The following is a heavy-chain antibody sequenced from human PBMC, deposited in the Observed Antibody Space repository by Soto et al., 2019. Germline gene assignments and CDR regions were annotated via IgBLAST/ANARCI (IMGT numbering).Heavy chain of an antibody. CDR1: GGSISSYY. D-gene: IGHD6-6*01. V-gene: IGHV4-59*08. J-gene: IGHJ6*03. CDR3: ARHTSARAAARRNYYYYYMDV. Sequence: QVQLQESGPGLVKPSETLSLTCTVSGGSISSYYWSWIRQPPGKGLEWIGYIYYSGSTNYNPSLNSRVTISVDTSKNQFSLKLSSVTAADTAVYYCARHTSARAAARRNYYYYYMDVWGKGTTVTVSS. CDR2: IYYSGST.